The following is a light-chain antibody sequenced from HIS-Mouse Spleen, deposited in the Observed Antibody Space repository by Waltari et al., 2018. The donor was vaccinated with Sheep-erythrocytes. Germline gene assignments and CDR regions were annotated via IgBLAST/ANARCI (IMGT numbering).Light chain of an antibody. CDR2: RNI. CDR3: AAWDDSLNGPV. Sequence: QSVLTQPPSASGTPGQRVTISCSGSSSNIGSNTVNWYQQLPGTAPKLLIYRNIQRPSGVPGRFSGSKSGTSASLAISGLQSEDEADYYCAAWDDSLNGPVFGGGTKLTVL. V-gene: IGLV1-44*01. J-gene: IGLJ3*02. CDR1: SSNIGSNT.